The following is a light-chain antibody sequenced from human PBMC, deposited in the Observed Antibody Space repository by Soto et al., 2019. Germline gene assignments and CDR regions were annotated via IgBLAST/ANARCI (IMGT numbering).Light chain of an antibody. CDR1: SRDVGGYNY. J-gene: IGLJ2*01. CDR2: EVS. CDR3: SSYAGSNNLV. V-gene: IGLV2-8*01. Sequence: QSVLTQPPSPSGSPGQSVTLSCPGTSRDVGGYNYVSWYQQHPGKAPKLMIYEVSKRPSGVPDRFSGSKSGNTASLTVSGLQAEDEADYYCSSYAGSNNLVFGGGTKVTVL.